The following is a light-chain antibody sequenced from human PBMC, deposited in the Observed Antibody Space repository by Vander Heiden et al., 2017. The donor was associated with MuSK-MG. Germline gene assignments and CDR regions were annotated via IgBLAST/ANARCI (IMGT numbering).Light chain of an antibody. V-gene: IGLV3-1*01. Sequence: SYGLTQPPSVSVSPGQTASITCSGDKLGDKYACWYQQKPGQSPVLVIYQDSKRPSGIPERFSGSNSGKTATLTISGTQAMDEADYYCQAWDSSTNVVFGGGTKLTVL. CDR3: QAWDSSTNVV. CDR2: QDS. J-gene: IGLJ2*01. CDR1: KLGDKY.